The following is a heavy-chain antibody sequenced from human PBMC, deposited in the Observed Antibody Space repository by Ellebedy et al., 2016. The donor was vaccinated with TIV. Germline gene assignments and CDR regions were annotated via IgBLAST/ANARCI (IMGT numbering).Heavy chain of an antibody. D-gene: IGHD4-17*01. J-gene: IGHJ5*02. Sequence: AASVKVSCKASGYTFTSYYIHWVRQAPGQGLEWMGIINPSGGSTSYAQKLQGRVTMTRDPSTSTVYMELSSLRSDDTAVYYCARGEGSTVTTEGRMPQGRSGWFDPWGQGTLVTVSS. CDR2: INPSGGST. V-gene: IGHV1-46*01. CDR1: GYTFTSYY. CDR3: ARGEGSTVTTEGRMPQGRSGWFDP.